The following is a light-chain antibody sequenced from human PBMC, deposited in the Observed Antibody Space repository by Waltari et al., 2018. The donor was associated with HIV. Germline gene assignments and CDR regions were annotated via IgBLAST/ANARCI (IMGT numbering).Light chain of an antibody. Sequence: SLLTQPPSASGTPGPRVTIPCSGSTSTIGSTHVFCDQHLPGTAPKLLIHRNDQRPSGCPGRFSGATSGTSASLAISGLRSEDEADYYCVAWDDRLRGVLFGGGTKVAVL. J-gene: IGLJ2*01. CDR1: TSTIGSTH. CDR2: RND. CDR3: VAWDDRLRGVL. V-gene: IGLV1-47*01.